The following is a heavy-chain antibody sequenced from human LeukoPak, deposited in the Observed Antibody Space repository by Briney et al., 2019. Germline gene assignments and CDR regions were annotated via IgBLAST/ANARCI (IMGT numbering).Heavy chain of an antibody. CDR3: ARVSGYSSAWFDY. Sequence: GGSLRLHCAASGFTFDDYGMSWVRQAPGKGLEWVSGINWNGGSTGYADSVKGRFTISRDNAKNSLYLQMSSLRAEDTALYYCARVSGYSSAWFDYWGQGTLVTVSS. CDR1: GFTFDDYG. J-gene: IGHJ4*02. CDR2: INWNGGST. V-gene: IGHV3-20*04. D-gene: IGHD6-19*01.